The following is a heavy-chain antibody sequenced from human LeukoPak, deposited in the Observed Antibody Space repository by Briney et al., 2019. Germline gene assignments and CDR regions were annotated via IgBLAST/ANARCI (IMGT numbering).Heavy chain of an antibody. V-gene: IGHV4-59*08. CDR3: ARHGQGGEVVP. CDR1: GCSISGYH. Sequence: PSETLSLTCPVSGCSISGYHWSWLRQPPGKGLEWIGHIYYSGSTNYNPSLQSRVTISLDTSKNQFSLKLSSVTAADTAVYYCARHGQGGEVVPWGQGILVTVFS. J-gene: IGHJ5*02. CDR2: IYYSGST. D-gene: IGHD2-15*01.